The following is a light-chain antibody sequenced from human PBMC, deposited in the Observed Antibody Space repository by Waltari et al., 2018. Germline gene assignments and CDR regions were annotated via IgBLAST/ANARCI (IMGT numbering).Light chain of an antibody. CDR2: DAS. CDR1: QRIKNN. CDR3: QQYDNWPLT. J-gene: IGKJ5*01. V-gene: IGKV3-15*01. Sequence: ETVMTQSPATMSVDPGERATLPCRASQRIKNNLAWYQQKGGQAPRLLLFDASTRATGISARFSGSGYGTEFTLTISSLQSEDFAVYYCQQYDNWPLTFGQGTRLDIK.